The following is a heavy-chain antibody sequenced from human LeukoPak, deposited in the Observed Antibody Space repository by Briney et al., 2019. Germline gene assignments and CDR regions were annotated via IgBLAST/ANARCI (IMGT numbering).Heavy chain of an antibody. J-gene: IGHJ4*02. CDR2: INTNTGNP. V-gene: IGHV7-4-1*02. D-gene: IGHD2-2*01. CDR3: ARDDRGTSWLPPYYFDY. CDR1: GYTFTSYA. Sequence: SVKVSCKASGYTFTSYAMNWVRQAPGQGLEWMGWINTNTGNPTYAQGFTGRFVFSLDTSVSTAFLQISSLKAEDTAVYHCARDDRGTSWLPPYYFDYWGQGTLVTVSS.